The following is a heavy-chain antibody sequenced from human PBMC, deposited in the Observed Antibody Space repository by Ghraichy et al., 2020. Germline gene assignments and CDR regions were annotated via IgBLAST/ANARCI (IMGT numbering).Heavy chain of an antibody. J-gene: IGHJ4*02. CDR3: TTSSGWFGELSPFDY. D-gene: IGHD3-10*01. CDR2: IKSKTDGGTT. CDR1: DFTFSNAW. Sequence: GGSLRLSCAASDFTFSNAWMNWVRQAPGKGLEWVGRIKSKTDGGTTDYAAPVKGRFTISRDDSKNTLYLQMNSLKTEDTAVYYCTTSSGWFGELSPFDYWGQGTLVTVSS. V-gene: IGHV3-15*07.